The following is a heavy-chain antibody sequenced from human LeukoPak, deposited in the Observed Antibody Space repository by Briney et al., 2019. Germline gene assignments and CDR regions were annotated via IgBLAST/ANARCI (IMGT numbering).Heavy chain of an antibody. V-gene: IGHV1-69*13. J-gene: IGHJ5*02. Sequence: SVKVSCKVSGGTFSSYAISWVRQAPGQGLEWMGGIIPIFGTANYAQKFQGRVTITADESTSTAYMELSSLRSEDTAVYYCARGGLREVVPAAGHNWFDPWGQGTLVTVSS. CDR2: IIPIFGTA. CDR3: ARGGLREVVPAAGHNWFDP. CDR1: GGTFSSYA. D-gene: IGHD2-2*01.